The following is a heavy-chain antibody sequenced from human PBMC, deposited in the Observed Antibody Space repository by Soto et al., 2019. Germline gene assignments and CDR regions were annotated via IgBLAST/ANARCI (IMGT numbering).Heavy chain of an antibody. J-gene: IGHJ4*02. V-gene: IGHV3-74*01. CDR3: AKRGVDTFGLSY. D-gene: IGHD3-10*01. CDR2: INTDGSST. Sequence: EVQLVESGGGLVQPAGSLRLSCAVSGFTFSSFWMHWFRQAPGEGLVWVSRINTDGSSTSYADSVKGRFTISRDNAKNTLYLQMNSLRLEDTAMYYCAKRGVDTFGLSYWGQGTLVTVSS. CDR1: GFTFSSFW.